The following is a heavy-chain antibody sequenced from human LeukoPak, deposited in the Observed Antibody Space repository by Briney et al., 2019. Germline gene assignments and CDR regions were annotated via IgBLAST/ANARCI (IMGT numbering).Heavy chain of an antibody. CDR1: GGTCSSYA. CDR2: IIPIFGTS. D-gene: IGHD3-16*01. J-gene: IGHJ4*02. V-gene: IGHV1-69*13. CDR3: ARDGAAVGLRLGEFYY. Sequence: GGSVKVSCKASGGTCSSYAISWGRQAPGQGLEWMGGIIPIFGTSNYAQKFQGRFTITADESTSTAYMRLSSLRSEDTAVYYCARDGAAVGLRLGEFYYWGQGTLVTVSS.